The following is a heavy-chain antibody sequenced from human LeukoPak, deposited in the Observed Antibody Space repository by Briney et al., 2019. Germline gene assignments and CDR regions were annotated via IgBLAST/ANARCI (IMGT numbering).Heavy chain of an antibody. CDR3: ARVSRWLQCFDY. D-gene: IGHD5-24*01. CDR1: GGSFSGYY. V-gene: IGHV4-34*01. Sequence: SETLSLTCAVCGGSFSGYYWSWIRQPPGKGLEWIGEINHSGSTNYNPSLKSRVTISVDTSKNQFSLKLSSVTAADTAVYYCARVSRWLQCFDYWGQGTLVTVSS. CDR2: INHSGST. J-gene: IGHJ4*02.